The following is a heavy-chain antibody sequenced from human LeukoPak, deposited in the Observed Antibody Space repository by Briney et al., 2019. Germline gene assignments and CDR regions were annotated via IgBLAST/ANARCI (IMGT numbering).Heavy chain of an antibody. CDR3: APAKGVPQAKPRTHYYDSSGYYRGNIVDY. D-gene: IGHD3-22*01. V-gene: IGHV1-8*01. Sequence: ASVKVSCKASGYTFTSYDINWVRQATGQGLEWMGWMNPNSGNTGYAQKFQGRVTMTRNTSTSTAYMELSSLRAEDTAVYYCAPAKGVPQAKPRTHYYDSSGYYRGNIVDYWGQGTLVTVSS. CDR1: GYTFTSYD. CDR2: MNPNSGNT. J-gene: IGHJ4*02.